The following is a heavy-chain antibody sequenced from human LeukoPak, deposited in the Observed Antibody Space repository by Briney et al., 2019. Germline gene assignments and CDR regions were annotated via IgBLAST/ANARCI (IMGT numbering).Heavy chain of an antibody. CDR2: IYYSGST. Sequence: SETLSLTCTVSGGSISSYYWGWIRQPPGKGLEWIGSIYYSGSTYYNPSLKSRVTISVDTSKNQFSLKLSSVTAADTAVYYCASAWQWPRAHWFDPWGQGTLVTVSS. J-gene: IGHJ5*02. CDR3: ASAWQWPRAHWFDP. D-gene: IGHD6-19*01. V-gene: IGHV4-39*01. CDR1: GGSISSYY.